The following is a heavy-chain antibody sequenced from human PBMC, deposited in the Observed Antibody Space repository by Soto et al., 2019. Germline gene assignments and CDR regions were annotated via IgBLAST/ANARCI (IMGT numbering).Heavy chain of an antibody. CDR2: IYYSGSA. J-gene: IGHJ5*02. Sequence: QVQLQESGPGLVKPSETLSLTCTVSGGSVSSGNSYWSWIRQPPGKGLEWIGYIYYSGSATYTPSLKSRVTLSVDTSKNQFSLKLSSVTAADTAVYYCARRGGAAAGSYNWFDPWGQGTLVTVSS. V-gene: IGHV4-61*01. D-gene: IGHD6-13*01. CDR1: GGSVSSGNSY. CDR3: ARRGGAAAGSYNWFDP.